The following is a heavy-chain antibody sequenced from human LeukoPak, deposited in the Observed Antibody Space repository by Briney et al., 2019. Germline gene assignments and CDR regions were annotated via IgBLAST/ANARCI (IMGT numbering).Heavy chain of an antibody. CDR1: GGTFSSYA. CDR2: IIPILGIA. Sequence: SVKVSCKASGGTFSSYAISWVRQAPRQGLEWMGRIIPILGIANYAQKFQGRVTITADKSTSTAYMELSSLRSEDTPVYYCARDGPITMIVVVDAFDIWGQGTMVTVSS. D-gene: IGHD3-22*01. CDR3: ARDGPITMIVVVDAFDI. J-gene: IGHJ3*02. V-gene: IGHV1-69*04.